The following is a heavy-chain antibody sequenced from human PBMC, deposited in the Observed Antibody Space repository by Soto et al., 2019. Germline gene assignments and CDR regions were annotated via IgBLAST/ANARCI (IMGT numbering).Heavy chain of an antibody. CDR1: GASIRSYH. CDR3: AKDVSSRRWFDP. V-gene: IGHV4-4*07. D-gene: IGHD3-16*01. Sequence: QVQLQESGPGLVKPSETLSLTCAVSGASIRSYHWSWIRQPAGKGLEWIGRMQHTGNTNYNPSIKSRVTMSVDTSKNQISLKLTSVTAAATAVYFCAKDVSSRRWFDPWGQGILVIVSS. J-gene: IGHJ5*02. CDR2: MQHTGNT.